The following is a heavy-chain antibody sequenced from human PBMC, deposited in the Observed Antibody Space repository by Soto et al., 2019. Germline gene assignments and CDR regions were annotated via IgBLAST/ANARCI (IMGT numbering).Heavy chain of an antibody. CDR1: GFTFSSYG. CDR2: ISYDGSNK. D-gene: IGHD6-6*01. V-gene: IGHV3-30*18. J-gene: IGHJ5*02. Sequence: GGSLRLSCAASGFTFSSYGMHWVRQAPGKGLEWVAVISYDGSNKYYADSVKGRFTISRDNSKNTLYLQMNSLRAEDTAGDYCAKDTPPPEYSSSSGWFDPWGQGTLVTVSS. CDR3: AKDTPPPEYSSSSGWFDP.